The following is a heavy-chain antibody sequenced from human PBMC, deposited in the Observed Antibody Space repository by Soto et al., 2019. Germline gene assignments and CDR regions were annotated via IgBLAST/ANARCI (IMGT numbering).Heavy chain of an antibody. CDR2: IYHSGST. V-gene: IGHV4-38-2*02. J-gene: IGHJ3*02. D-gene: IGHD6-19*01. CDR3: ARDARALIAVAGTVDAFDI. CDR1: GHSISSGYY. Sequence: SETLSLTCAVSGHSISSGYYWGWIRQPPGKGLEWIGSIYHSGSTYYNPSLKSRVTISVDTSKNQFSLKLSSVTAADTAVYYCARDARALIAVAGTVDAFDIWGQGTMVTVSS.